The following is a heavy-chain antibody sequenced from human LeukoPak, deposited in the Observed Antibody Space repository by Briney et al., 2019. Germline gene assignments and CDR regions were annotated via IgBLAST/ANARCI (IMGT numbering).Heavy chain of an antibody. D-gene: IGHD3-10*01. CDR1: GGTFISYA. CDR2: INPNSGGT. CDR3: ARAKYYYGSGSYYFDY. J-gene: IGHJ4*02. Sequence: ASVKVSCKASGGTFISYAITWVRQAPGQGLEWMGWINPNSGGTNYAQKFQGRVTMTRDTSISTAYMELSRLRSDDTAVYYCARAKYYYGSGSYYFDYWGQGTLVTVSS. V-gene: IGHV1-2*02.